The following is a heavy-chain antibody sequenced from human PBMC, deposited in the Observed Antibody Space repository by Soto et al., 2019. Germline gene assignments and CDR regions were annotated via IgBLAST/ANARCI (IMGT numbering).Heavy chain of an antibody. CDR2: IIPIFGTA. CDR3: ARASIAAAGPEYYYYGMDV. D-gene: IGHD6-13*01. V-gene: IGHV1-69*12. CDR1: GGTFSSYA. Sequence: QVQLVQSGAEVKKPGSSVKVSCKASGGTFSSYAISWVRQAPGQGLEWMGGIIPIFGTANYAQKFQGRVTITADESTSTAYMELSSLRSEDTAVYYCARASIAAAGPEYYYYGMDVWGQGTTVTVSS. J-gene: IGHJ6*02.